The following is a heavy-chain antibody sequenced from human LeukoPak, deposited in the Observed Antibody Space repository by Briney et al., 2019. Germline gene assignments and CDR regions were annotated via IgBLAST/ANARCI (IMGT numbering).Heavy chain of an antibody. J-gene: IGHJ4*02. CDR1: GFTFGTSA. CDR3: ARTAARRFDY. D-gene: IGHD6-6*01. CDR2: IVVGSVNT. Sequence: SVNVSCKASGFTFGTSAVQWVRQARGQRLEWIGWIVVGSVNTNYAQKFQERVTITRDMSTSTAYLELSSLRSDDTAVYYCARTAARRFDYWGQGTLVTVSS. V-gene: IGHV1-58*01.